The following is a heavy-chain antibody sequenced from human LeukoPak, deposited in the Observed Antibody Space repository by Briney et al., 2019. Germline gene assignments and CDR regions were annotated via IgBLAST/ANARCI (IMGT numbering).Heavy chain of an antibody. CDR3: ARGSRYGDYPYYCDF. J-gene: IGHJ4*02. CDR1: GFTFGSYG. D-gene: IGHD4-17*01. CDR2: VRYDGDNP. V-gene: IGHV3-30*02. Sequence: GGSLRLSCAASGFTFGSYGMHWVRQAPGKGLDWVAFVRYDGDNPYYSASVKGRFTISRDNSKNTVLLQMNNLRLEDAAVYYCARGSRYGDYPYYCDFWGQGTLVTVSS.